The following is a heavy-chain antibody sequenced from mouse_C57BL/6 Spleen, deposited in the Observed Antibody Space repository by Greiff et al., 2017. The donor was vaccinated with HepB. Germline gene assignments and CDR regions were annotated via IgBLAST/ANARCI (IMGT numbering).Heavy chain of an antibody. CDR2: IYPGSGNT. D-gene: IGHD1-1*01. CDR3: ASSDYYGSSSFDY. V-gene: IGHV1-76*01. J-gene: IGHJ2*01. Sequence: VKLMESGAELVRPGASVKLSCKASGYTFTDYYINWVKQRPGQGLEWIARIYPGSGNTYYNEKFKGKATLTAEKSSSTAYMQLSSLTSEDSAVYFCASSDYYGSSSFDYWGQGTTLTVSS. CDR1: GYTFTDYY.